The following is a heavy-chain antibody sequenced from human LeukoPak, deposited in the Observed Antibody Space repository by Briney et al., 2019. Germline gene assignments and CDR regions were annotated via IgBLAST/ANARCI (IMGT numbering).Heavy chain of an antibody. Sequence: PSETLSLTCAVYGGSFSGYYWSWVRQAPGKGLEWVANIKQDGSEKYYVDSVKGRFTISRDNAKNSLYLQMNSLRAEDTAVYYCARGYFDWLYPFDYWGQGTLVTVSS. CDR3: ARGYFDWLYPFDY. CDR1: GGSFSGYY. V-gene: IGHV3-7*01. D-gene: IGHD3-9*01. J-gene: IGHJ4*02. CDR2: IKQDGSEK.